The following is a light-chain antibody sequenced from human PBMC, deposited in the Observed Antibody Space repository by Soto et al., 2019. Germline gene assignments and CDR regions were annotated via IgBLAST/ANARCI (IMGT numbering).Light chain of an antibody. Sequence: DIQMTQSPSSLSASVGDRVTITCRASQGISSWLAWYQQKPEKAPKSLIYDASSLQSGVPSRFSGSGSGTDFALTISRLEPEDFAVYYCQQYGTSIQTFGQGTKVDIK. CDR3: QQYGTSIQT. J-gene: IGKJ1*01. V-gene: IGKV1D-16*01. CDR2: DAS. CDR1: QGISSW.